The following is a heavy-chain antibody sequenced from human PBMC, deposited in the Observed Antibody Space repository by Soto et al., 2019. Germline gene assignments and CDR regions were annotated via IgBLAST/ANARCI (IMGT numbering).Heavy chain of an antibody. CDR1: GFRFKDFF. V-gene: IGHV3-72*01. CDR3: ALTYYGLDV. CDR2: SKSELSGFTT. J-gene: IGHJ6*02. Sequence: GGSLRLSCAASGFRFKDFFMDWVRQTPGKGLEWVGRSKSELSGFTTDYAASVKGRFTTSRHASQNSLFLEMNSLKIEDTAVYYCALTYYGLDVLGHGTSVTVSS.